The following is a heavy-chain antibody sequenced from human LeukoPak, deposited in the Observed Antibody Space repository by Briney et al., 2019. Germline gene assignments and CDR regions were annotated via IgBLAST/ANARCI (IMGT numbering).Heavy chain of an antibody. J-gene: IGHJ4*02. CDR2: ISDTGGST. Sequence: GSLRLSCAASGFTFSSYAMNLVRQAPGKGLEWVSTISDTGGSTYYADSVKDRFPISRDNSKNTLYLQMSGLGSEDTPIYYRATGAYFEHWGQGALVTVSS. V-gene: IGHV3-23*01. CDR3: ATGAYFEH. CDR1: GFTFSSYA.